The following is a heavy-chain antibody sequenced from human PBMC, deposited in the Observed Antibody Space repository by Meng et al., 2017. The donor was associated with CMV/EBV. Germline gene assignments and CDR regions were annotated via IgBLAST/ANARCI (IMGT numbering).Heavy chain of an antibody. Sequence: SVKVSCKASGGTFSSYAISWVRQAPGQGLEWMGGIIPIFGTANYAQKFQGRVTITTDESTSTAYMELSSLRSEDTAMYYCARVEYSSSSLNYYYYGMDVWGQGTTVTVSS. J-gene: IGHJ6*02. V-gene: IGHV1-69*05. D-gene: IGHD6-6*01. CDR1: GGTFSSYA. CDR2: IIPIFGTA. CDR3: ARVEYSSSSLNYYYYGMDV.